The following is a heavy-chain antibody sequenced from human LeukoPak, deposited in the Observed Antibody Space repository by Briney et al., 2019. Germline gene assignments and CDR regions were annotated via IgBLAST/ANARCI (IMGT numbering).Heavy chain of an antibody. Sequence: ASVKVSYKACGYTFTSYGISWVRQAPGQGLEWMGWISVYNGNTNYAQKLQGRVTMTTDTSTSTAYLELRSLRSDDTAVYYCARRRASGSYFDYWGQGTLVTVSS. D-gene: IGHD1-26*01. V-gene: IGHV1-18*01. CDR1: GYTFTSYG. CDR2: ISVYNGNT. CDR3: ARRRASGSYFDY. J-gene: IGHJ4*02.